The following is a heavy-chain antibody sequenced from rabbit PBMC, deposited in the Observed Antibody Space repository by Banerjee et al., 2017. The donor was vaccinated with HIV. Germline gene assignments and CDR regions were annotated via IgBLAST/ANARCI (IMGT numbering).Heavy chain of an antibody. CDR1: GFIFSDNYA. CDR3: ARNGAGSNYAFNL. Sequence: QEQLEESGGGLVQPGGSLKLSCKASGFIFSDNYAMCWVRQAPGKGLEWIACINSNTGNTVYASWAKGPFTISKTSSTTVTLQMTSLTAADTATYFCARNGAGSNYAFNLWGPGTLVTV. V-gene: IGHV1S45*01. D-gene: IGHD8-1*01. CDR2: INSNTGNT. J-gene: IGHJ4*01.